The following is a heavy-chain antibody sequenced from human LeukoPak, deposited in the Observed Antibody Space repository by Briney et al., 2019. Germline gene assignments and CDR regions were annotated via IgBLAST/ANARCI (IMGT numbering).Heavy chain of an antibody. CDR1: GFTFSGYS. Sequence: GGSLRLSCAASGFTFSGYSMNWVRQAPGKGLEWVSSISSRSSYIYYADSVKGRFTISRDNAKNSLYLQMNSLRAEDTAVYYCARDSGMDVWGQGTTVTVSS. CDR3: ARDSGMDV. CDR2: ISSRSSYI. V-gene: IGHV3-21*01. J-gene: IGHJ6*02.